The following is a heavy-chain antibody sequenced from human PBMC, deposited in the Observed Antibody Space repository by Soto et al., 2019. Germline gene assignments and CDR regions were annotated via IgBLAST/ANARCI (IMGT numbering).Heavy chain of an antibody. Sequence: RASVKVSCTASGYTFTGYYMHWVRQAPGQGLEWMGWINPNSGGTNYAQKFQGRVTITRDTSASTAYMELSSPRSEDTAVYYCARDPDSSSGQRGWFDPWGQGTLVTVS. CDR1: GYTFTGYY. V-gene: IGHV1-2*02. D-gene: IGHD6-13*01. CDR3: ARDPDSSSGQRGWFDP. J-gene: IGHJ5*02. CDR2: INPNSGGT.